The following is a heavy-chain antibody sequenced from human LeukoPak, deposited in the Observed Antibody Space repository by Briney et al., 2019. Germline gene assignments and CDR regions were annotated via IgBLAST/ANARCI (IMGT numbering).Heavy chain of an antibody. J-gene: IGHJ5*02. CDR2: INPSGGST. V-gene: IGHV1-46*01. CDR1: GYTFTSYY. CDR3: ARAYCSSTSCPGWFDP. D-gene: IGHD2-2*01. Sequence: ASVKVSCKASGYTFTSYYMHWVRQAPGQGLEWMGIINPSGGSTSYAQKFQGRVTMTRDTSTSTVYMELSSLRSEDTAVYYCARAYCSSTSCPGWFDPWGQGTLVTVSS.